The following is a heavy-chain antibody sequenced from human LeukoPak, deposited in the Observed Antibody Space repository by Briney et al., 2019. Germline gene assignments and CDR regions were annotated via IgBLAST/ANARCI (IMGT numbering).Heavy chain of an antibody. D-gene: IGHD4-17*01. CDR1: GGSISSGNYY. V-gene: IGHV4-61*02. CDR3: ARDSATTGSDS. CDR2: IYTSGNT. Sequence: SETLSLTCTVSGGSISSGNYYWSWIRQPAGKGLEWIGRIYTSGNTNYNPSLKSRVTISVDTSKNQFSLKLSSVTAADTAVYYCARDSATTGSDSWGQGTLVTVSS. J-gene: IGHJ4*02.